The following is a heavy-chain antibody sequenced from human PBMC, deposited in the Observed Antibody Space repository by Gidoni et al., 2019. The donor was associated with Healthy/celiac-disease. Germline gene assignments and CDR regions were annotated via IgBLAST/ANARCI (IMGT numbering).Heavy chain of an antibody. D-gene: IGHD6-13*01. CDR1: GGSFSGYY. CDR3: ARAPSIAAAGSFWFDP. V-gene: IGHV4-34*01. Sequence: QVQLQQWGAGLLKPSETLSLTCAVYGGSFSGYYWSWIRQPPGKGLEWIGEINHSGSTNYNPSLKSRVTISVDTSKNQFSLKLSSVTAADTAVYYCARAPSIAAAGSFWFDPWGQGTLVTVSS. J-gene: IGHJ5*02. CDR2: INHSGST.